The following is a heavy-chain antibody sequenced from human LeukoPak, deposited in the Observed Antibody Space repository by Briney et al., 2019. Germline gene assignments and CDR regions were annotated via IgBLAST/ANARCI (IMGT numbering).Heavy chain of an antibody. D-gene: IGHD3-10*01. Sequence: GGSLRLSCAASGFTFDDYAMHWVRQAPGKGLEWVSGISWNSGSIGYADSVKGRFTISRDNAKNSLYLQRNSLRAEDTALYYCAKGLGASAEDAFDIWGQGTMVTVSS. CDR2: ISWNSGSI. V-gene: IGHV3-9*01. J-gene: IGHJ3*02. CDR1: GFTFDDYA. CDR3: AKGLGASAEDAFDI.